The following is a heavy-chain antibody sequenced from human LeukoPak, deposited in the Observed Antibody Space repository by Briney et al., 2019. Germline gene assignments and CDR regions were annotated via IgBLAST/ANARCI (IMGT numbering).Heavy chain of an antibody. CDR1: GFTVSSNY. CDR2: IYSGGST. V-gene: IGHV3-66*01. Sequence: PGVSLRLSCAASGFTVSSNYMSWVRQAPGKGLEWVSVIYSGGSTYYADSVKGRFTISRDNSKNTLCLQMNSLRAEDTAVYYCARVGANDFSFDYWGQGTLVTVSS. D-gene: IGHD1-26*01. J-gene: IGHJ4*02. CDR3: ARVGANDFSFDY.